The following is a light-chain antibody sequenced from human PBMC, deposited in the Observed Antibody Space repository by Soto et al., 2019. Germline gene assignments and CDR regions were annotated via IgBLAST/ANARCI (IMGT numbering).Light chain of an antibody. J-gene: IGKJ4*01. CDR3: QQRGNWPLT. CDR1: QNIRDY. V-gene: IGKV3-11*01. CDR2: DAS. Sequence: ETVLTQSPATLSLSPGGRATLSCRASQNIRDYLIWYQQKPGQAPRLLIYDASSRATGVPARFSGSGFGTDFTLTINNLEPEDFAVYYCQQRGNWPLTFGGGTKVEI.